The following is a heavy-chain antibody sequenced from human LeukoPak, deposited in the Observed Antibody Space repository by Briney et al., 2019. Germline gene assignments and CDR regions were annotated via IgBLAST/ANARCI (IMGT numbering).Heavy chain of an antibody. Sequence: ASVKVSCKASGGTFSSYTISWVRQAPGQGLGWMGWINPNSGGTNYAQKFQGWVTMTRDTSISTAYMELSRLRSDDTAVYYCARGGDYYEQDYWGQGTLVTVSS. J-gene: IGHJ4*02. V-gene: IGHV1-2*04. CDR2: INPNSGGT. CDR1: GGTFSSYT. CDR3: ARGGDYYEQDY. D-gene: IGHD3-22*01.